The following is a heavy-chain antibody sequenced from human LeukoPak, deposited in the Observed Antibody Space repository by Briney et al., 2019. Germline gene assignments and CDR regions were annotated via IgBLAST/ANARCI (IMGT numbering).Heavy chain of an antibody. CDR3: ARSERYYYDSSGYLHAFDI. Sequence: SETLSLTCTVSGGSISSYYWSWIRQPPGKGLEWIGYIYYSGSTNYNPSLKSRVTISVDTSKNQFSLKLSSVTAADTAVYYCARSERYYYDSSGYLHAFDIWGQGTMVTVSS. CDR2: IYYSGST. V-gene: IGHV4-59*08. CDR1: GGSISSYY. D-gene: IGHD3-22*01. J-gene: IGHJ3*02.